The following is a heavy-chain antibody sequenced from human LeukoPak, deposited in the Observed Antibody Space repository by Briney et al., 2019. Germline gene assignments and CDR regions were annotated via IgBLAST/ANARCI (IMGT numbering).Heavy chain of an antibody. J-gene: IGHJ4*02. CDR3: ARGVGATTHYFDY. Sequence: GGSLRLSCAASGFTFSTYGMHWVRQAPGKGLEWVSFLRYDGSNKYYADSVKDRFTISRDNSKNTLYLQMNSLRAEDTAVYYCARGVGATTHYFDYWGQGTLVTVSS. V-gene: IGHV3-30*02. CDR1: GFTFSTYG. CDR2: LRYDGSNK. D-gene: IGHD1-26*01.